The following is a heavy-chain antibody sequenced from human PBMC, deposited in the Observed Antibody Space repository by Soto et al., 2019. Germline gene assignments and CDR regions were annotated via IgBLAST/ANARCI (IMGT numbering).Heavy chain of an antibody. Sequence: RSDTLSRTCTVSGGSVRSSGYYWAWSRQLPGKRVEWIRSWCSSGKTYRNPSRKSRGTLADDTTKDQLSLRLTAVTAADMAGYYCARLILAFNEPFDYWGQGCLVTFS. CDR1: GGSVRSSGYY. CDR3: ARLILAFNEPFDY. D-gene: IGHD2-15*01. V-gene: IGHV4-39*01. J-gene: IGHJ4*02. CDR2: WCSSGKT.